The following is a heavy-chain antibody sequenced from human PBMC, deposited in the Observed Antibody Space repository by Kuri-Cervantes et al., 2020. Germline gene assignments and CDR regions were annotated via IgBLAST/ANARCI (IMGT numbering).Heavy chain of an antibody. V-gene: IGHV3-23*01. Sequence: GGSLRLSCAASGFTFSSYSMNWVCQAPGKGLEWVSAISGSGGSTYYADSVRGRFTISRDNSKNTLYLQMNSLRAEDTAVYYCAKDKGPYYYYYYMDVWGKGTTVTVSS. CDR1: GFTFSSYS. CDR2: ISGSGGST. J-gene: IGHJ6*03. CDR3: AKDKGPYYYYYYMDV.